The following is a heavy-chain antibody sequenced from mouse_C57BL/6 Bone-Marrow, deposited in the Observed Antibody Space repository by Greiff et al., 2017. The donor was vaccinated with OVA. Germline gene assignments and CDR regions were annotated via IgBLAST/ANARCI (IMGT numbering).Heavy chain of an antibody. CDR1: GYSITSGYY. CDR2: ISYDGSN. CDR3: ARDLVY. V-gene: IGHV3-6*01. J-gene: IGHJ2*01. Sequence: DVKLVESGPGLVKPSQSLSLTCSVTGYSITSGYYWNWIRQFPGNKLEWMGYISYDGSNNYNPSLKNRISITRDTSKNQFFLKLNSVTTEDTATYYCARDLVYWGQGTTLTVSS.